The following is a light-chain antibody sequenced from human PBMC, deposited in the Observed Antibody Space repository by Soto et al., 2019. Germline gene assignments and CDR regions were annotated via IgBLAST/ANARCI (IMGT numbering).Light chain of an antibody. CDR2: GAS. CDR1: QSVSSSS. V-gene: IGKV3-20*01. CDR3: QQYGSSPLT. J-gene: IGKJ4*01. Sequence: EIVMTQSPGTLSLSPGERATLSCRASQSVSSSSLTWYQQKPGQAPRLLIYGASTRATGIPARFSGSGSGTEFTLTISRLEPEDFAVYYCQQYGSSPLTFGGGTKVDI.